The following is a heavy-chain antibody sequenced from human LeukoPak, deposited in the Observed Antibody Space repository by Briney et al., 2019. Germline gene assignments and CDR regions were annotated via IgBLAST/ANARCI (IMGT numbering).Heavy chain of an antibody. D-gene: IGHD3-3*01. J-gene: IGHJ4*02. CDR3: ARAPYYDFWSGYHGSIFDY. CDR1: GGSISSHY. Sequence: PSETLSLTCTVSGGSISSHYWSWIRQPPGKGLEWIGYIYYSGSTNYNPSLKSRVTISVDTSKNQFSLKLSSVTAADTAVYYCARAPYYDFWSGYHGSIFDYWGRGTLVTVSS. V-gene: IGHV4-59*11. CDR2: IYYSGST.